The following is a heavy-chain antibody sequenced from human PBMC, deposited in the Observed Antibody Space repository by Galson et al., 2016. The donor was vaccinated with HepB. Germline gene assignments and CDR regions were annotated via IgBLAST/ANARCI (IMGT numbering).Heavy chain of an antibody. CDR1: GFNFTASV. J-gene: IGHJ3*02. CDR3: AAAPTYFGGDCLDAFNM. Sequence: SVKVSCKASGFNFTASVVQWVRQARGQRLEWIGWIVVGSGNTNSAQKFQERVTIARDMSTSTAYMELSGLRSEDTAVYFCAAAPTYFGGDCLDAFNMWGQGTMVTVSS. CDR2: IVVGSGNT. V-gene: IGHV1-58*01. D-gene: IGHD2-21*02.